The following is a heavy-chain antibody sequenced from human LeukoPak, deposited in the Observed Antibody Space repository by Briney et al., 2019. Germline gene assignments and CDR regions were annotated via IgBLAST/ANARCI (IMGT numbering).Heavy chain of an antibody. CDR3: ARGGYYDGSGSYYKDAFDI. CDR2: ISAYNGNT. Sequence: GASVKVSCKASGYTFTNYDISWVRQAPGQGLEWMGWISAYNGNTNYAQNLQGRVTMTTDTSTSTAYMELRSLRSDDTAVYYCARGGYYDGSGSYYKDAFDIWGQGTMVTVSS. CDR1: GYTFTNYD. V-gene: IGHV1-18*01. D-gene: IGHD3-10*01. J-gene: IGHJ3*02.